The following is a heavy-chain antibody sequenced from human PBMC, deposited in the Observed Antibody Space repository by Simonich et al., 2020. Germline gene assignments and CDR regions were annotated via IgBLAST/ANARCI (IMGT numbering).Heavy chain of an antibody. Sequence: QVQLVQSGAEVKKPGASVKVSCKASGYTFTSYDIKWGRQATGQGLEWMGWMNPNNGNTGYAQKFQGRVTITRNTSISTAYMELSSRRSEDTAVYYCARGRGGMSRGYVDYWGQGTLVTVSS. CDR2: MNPNNGNT. V-gene: IGHV1-8*03. J-gene: IGHJ4*02. CDR1: GYTFTSYD. CDR3: ARGRGGMSRGYVDY. D-gene: IGHD2-15*01.